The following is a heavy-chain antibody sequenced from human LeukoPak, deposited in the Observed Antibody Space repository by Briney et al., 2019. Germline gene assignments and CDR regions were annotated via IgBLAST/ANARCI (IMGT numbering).Heavy chain of an antibody. V-gene: IGHV3-21*01. CDR1: GFTFSSYG. D-gene: IGHD6-19*01. J-gene: IGHJ6*02. CDR3: ASLSSGWYRAYYYGMDV. Sequence: GGSLRLSCAASGFTFSSYGMTWVRQAQGKGREWVSSISSSSSYIYYADSVKGRFTISRDNAKNSLYLQMNSLRAEDTAVYYCASLSSGWYRAYYYGMDVWGQGTTVTVSS. CDR2: ISSSSSYI.